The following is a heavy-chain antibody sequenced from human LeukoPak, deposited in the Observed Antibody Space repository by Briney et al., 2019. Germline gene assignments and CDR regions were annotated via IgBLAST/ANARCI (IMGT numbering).Heavy chain of an antibody. D-gene: IGHD4-17*01. V-gene: IGHV1-69*13. CDR1: GGTFSSYA. CDR2: IIPIFGTA. Sequence: GASVKVSCKASGGTFSSYAISWVRQAPGQGLEWMGGIIPIFGTANYAQKFQGRVTITADESTSTAYMELSSLGSEDTAVYYCARVNHDYGDYRSDYWGQGTLVTVSS. CDR3: ARVNHDYGDYRSDY. J-gene: IGHJ4*02.